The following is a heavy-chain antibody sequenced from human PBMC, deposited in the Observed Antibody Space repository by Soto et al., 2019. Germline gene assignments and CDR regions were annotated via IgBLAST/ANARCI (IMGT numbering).Heavy chain of an antibody. CDR2: INPSRGST. Sequence: GASVKVSCKASGYTFTSYYMHWVRQAPGQGLEWMGRINPSRGSTSYAQKFQGRVTVTADKSTNTVYMELRSLRSDDTAVYYCARGGDGYNFGAVYWGQGTPVTVSS. J-gene: IGHJ4*02. CDR3: ARGGDGYNFGAVY. CDR1: GYTFTSYY. D-gene: IGHD2-21*01. V-gene: IGHV1-46*01.